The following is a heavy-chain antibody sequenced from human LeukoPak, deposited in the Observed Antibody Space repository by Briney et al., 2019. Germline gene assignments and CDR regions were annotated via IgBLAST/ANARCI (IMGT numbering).Heavy chain of an antibody. J-gene: IGHJ4*02. D-gene: IGHD6-19*01. CDR3: AQKYSSGWYDQGFDY. CDR2: IRYDGSGK. V-gene: IGHV3-30*02. Sequence: GGSLRLSCTASGFTFSSYGMHWVRQAPGKGLEWVAFIRYDGSGKYYADSVKGRFTISRDNSKNTLYLQMNSLTAEDTAVYYCAQKYSSGWYDQGFDYWGQGTLVTVSS. CDR1: GFTFSSYG.